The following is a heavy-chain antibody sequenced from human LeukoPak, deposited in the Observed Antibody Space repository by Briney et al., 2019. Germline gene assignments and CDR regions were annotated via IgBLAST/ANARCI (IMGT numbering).Heavy chain of an antibody. CDR1: GGSISSSSYY. CDR3: ARDSRKVPAAILNYMDV. CDR2: IYYSGST. V-gene: IGHV4-39*07. D-gene: IGHD2-2*01. Sequence: SKTLSLTCTVSGGSISSSSYYWGWIRQPPGKGLEWIGSIYYSGSTYYNPSLKSRVTISVDTSKNQFSLKLSSVTAADTAVYYCARDSRKVPAAILNYMDVWGKGTTVTVSS. J-gene: IGHJ6*03.